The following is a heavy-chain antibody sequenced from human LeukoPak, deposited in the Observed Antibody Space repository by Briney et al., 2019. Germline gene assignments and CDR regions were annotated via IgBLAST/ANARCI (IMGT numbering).Heavy chain of an antibody. J-gene: IGHJ4*02. CDR3: ARESGSSCLDY. CDR1: GFTFSSYS. CDR2: ISSSSSTI. D-gene: IGHD6-13*01. V-gene: IGHV3-48*01. Sequence: GGSLRLSCAASGFTFSSYSMNWVRQAPGKGLEWVSYISSSSSTIYYADSVKGRFTISRDNSKNTLYLQMNSLRAEDTAVYYCARESGSSCLDYWGQGTLVTVSS.